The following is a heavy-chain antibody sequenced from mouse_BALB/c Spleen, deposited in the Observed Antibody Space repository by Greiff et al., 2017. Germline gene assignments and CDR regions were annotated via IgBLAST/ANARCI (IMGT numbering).Heavy chain of an antibody. CDR2: IRNKANGYTT. J-gene: IGHJ2*01. Sequence: EVMLVESGGGLVQPGGSLRLSCATSGFTFTDYYMSWVRQPPGKALEWLGFIRNKANGYTTEYSASVKGRFTISRDNSQSILYLQMNTLRAEDSATYYCARVIRYYFDYWGQGTTLTVSS. V-gene: IGHV7-3*02. CDR1: GFTFTDYY. CDR3: ARVIRYYFDY.